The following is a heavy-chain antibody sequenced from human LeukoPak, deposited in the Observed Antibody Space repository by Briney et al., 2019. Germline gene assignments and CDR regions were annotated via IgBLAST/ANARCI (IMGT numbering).Heavy chain of an antibody. CDR2: ISSSSSYI. J-gene: IGHJ6*02. Sequence: PGGSLRLSCAASGFTFSSYSMNWVRQAPGKGLEWVSSISSSSSYIYYADSVEGRFTISRDNAKNSLYLQMNSLKTEDTAVYYCTRDPGYSSSWYVSDDYYYGMDVWGQGTTVTVSS. CDR3: TRDPGYSSSWYVSDDYYYGMDV. D-gene: IGHD6-13*01. V-gene: IGHV3-21*03. CDR1: GFTFSSYS.